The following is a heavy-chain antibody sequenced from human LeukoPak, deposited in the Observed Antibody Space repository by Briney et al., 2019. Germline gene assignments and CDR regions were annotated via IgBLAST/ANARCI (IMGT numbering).Heavy chain of an antibody. V-gene: IGHV4-39*01. CDR3: ARQRKNIVVVPAANGAGVWY. Sequence: SETLSLTCTVSGGSISSSSYSWGWIRQPPGKGLEWIGSIYYSGSTYYNPSLKSRVTISVDTSKNQFSLKLSSVTAADTAVYYCARQRKNIVVVPAANGAGVWYWGQGTLVTVSS. D-gene: IGHD2-2*01. J-gene: IGHJ4*02. CDR2: IYYSGST. CDR1: GGSISSSSYS.